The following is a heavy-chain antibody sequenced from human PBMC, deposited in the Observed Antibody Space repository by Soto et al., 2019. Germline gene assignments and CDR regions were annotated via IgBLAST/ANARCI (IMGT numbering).Heavy chain of an antibody. Sequence: PGGSLRLSCAASGFTFSSYWMHWVRQAPGKGLVWVSRINSDGSSTSYADSVKGRFTISRDNAKNTLYLQMNSLRAEDTAVYYCAREGGVLRFLEWFQNPYFDYWGQGTLVTVSS. J-gene: IGHJ4*02. D-gene: IGHD3-3*01. V-gene: IGHV3-74*01. CDR2: INSDGSST. CDR3: AREGGVLRFLEWFQNPYFDY. CDR1: GFTFSSYW.